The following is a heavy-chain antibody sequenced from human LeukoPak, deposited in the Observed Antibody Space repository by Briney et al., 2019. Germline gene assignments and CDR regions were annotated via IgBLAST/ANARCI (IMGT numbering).Heavy chain of an antibody. CDR3: AHSRQYYYDSSGYYWGYYFDY. CDR1: GFSLSTSGVG. J-gene: IGHJ4*02. CDR2: IYWDDDK. D-gene: IGHD3-22*01. V-gene: IGHV2-5*02. Sequence: SGPTLVNPTQTLTLTCTFSGFSLSTSGVGVGWIRQPPGKALEWLALIYWDDDKRYSPSLKSRLTITKDTSKNQVVLTMTNMDPVDTATYYCAHSRQYYYDSSGYYWGYYFDYWGQGTLVTVSS.